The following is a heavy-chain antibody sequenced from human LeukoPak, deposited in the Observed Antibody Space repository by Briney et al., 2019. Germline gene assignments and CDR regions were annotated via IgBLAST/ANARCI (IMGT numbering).Heavy chain of an antibody. J-gene: IGHJ4*02. D-gene: IGHD4-17*01. CDR2: FSVNSNSA. CDR3: AKGVTSSVTPAYDF. V-gene: IGHV3-23*01. Sequence: PGGSLRLSCAASGFTFSSYAMSWVRQAPGKGLEWVSGFSVNSNSAYYADSVKGRFTLSRDNPKNTLYLQMNSLRAEDTAPYYCAKGVTSSVTPAYDFWGQGTLVTVSS. CDR1: GFTFSSYA.